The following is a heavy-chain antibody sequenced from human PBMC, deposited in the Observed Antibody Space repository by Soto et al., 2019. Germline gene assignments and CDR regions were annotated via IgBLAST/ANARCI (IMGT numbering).Heavy chain of an antibody. D-gene: IGHD6-13*01. J-gene: IGHJ4*02. Sequence: GGALRLSCAASGFIFRNYGLSWVRQAPGKGLEWVSDISGNGRVTNYADSVKGRFTIFRDNSNDTLSLQMDSQRAEDTAVYYCAKGGVAAARGYFDHWGQGLRVPVSS. CDR1: GFIFRNYG. CDR3: AKGGVAAARGYFDH. CDR2: ISGNGRVT. V-gene: IGHV3-23*01.